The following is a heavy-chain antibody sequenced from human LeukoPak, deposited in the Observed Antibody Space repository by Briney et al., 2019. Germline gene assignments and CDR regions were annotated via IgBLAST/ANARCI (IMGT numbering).Heavy chain of an antibody. J-gene: IGHJ4*02. V-gene: IGHV5-51*01. CDR3: ARLYFPVVFN. CDR1: GYSFTSYW. D-gene: IGHD3-22*01. Sequence: GESLKISFKSSGYSFTSYWIGWVRQMPGKGLDWIGIIYPGDSDTRYSPSFQGQVTISAEKSISTAYLQWSSLKASDPAMYYCARLYFPVVFNRGQGRLVSVS. CDR2: IYPGDSDT.